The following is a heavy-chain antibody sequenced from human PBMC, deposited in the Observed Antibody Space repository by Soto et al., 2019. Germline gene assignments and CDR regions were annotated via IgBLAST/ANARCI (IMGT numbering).Heavy chain of an antibody. D-gene: IGHD4-17*01. CDR3: AKDYNDYGDYRFDY. CDR2: ISWNSGSI. CDR1: GFTFDDYA. Sequence: EVQLVESGGGLVQPGRSLRLSCAASGFTFDDYAMHWVRQAPGKGLEWVSGISWNSGSIGYADSVKGRFTISRDNAKNSLYLQMNSLRAEDTALYYCAKDYNDYGDYRFDYWGQGTLVTVSS. J-gene: IGHJ4*02. V-gene: IGHV3-9*01.